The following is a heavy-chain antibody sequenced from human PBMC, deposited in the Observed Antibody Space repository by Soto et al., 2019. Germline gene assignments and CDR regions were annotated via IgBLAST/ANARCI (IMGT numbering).Heavy chain of an antibody. D-gene: IGHD2-15*01. CDR3: ARVGDYCSGGSCHPPWFDP. V-gene: IGHV4-34*01. CDR1: GGSFSGYY. CDR2: INHSGST. Sequence: PSETLSLTCAVYGGSFSGYYWSWIRQPPGKGLEWIGGINHSGSTNYNPSLKSRVTISVDTSKNQFSLKLSSVTAADTAVCYCARVGDYCSGGSCHPPWFDPWGQGTLVTVSS. J-gene: IGHJ5*02.